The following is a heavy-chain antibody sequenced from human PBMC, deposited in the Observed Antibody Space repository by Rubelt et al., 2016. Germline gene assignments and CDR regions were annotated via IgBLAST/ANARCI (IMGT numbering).Heavy chain of an antibody. CDR1: GFTFRNHW. J-gene: IGHJ4*02. CDR3: AREGGAGYSLDS. D-gene: IGHD3-9*01. V-gene: IGHV3-7*03. CDR2: IRQDGSDK. Sequence: LVQPGGSLRLSFAASGFTFRNHWMSWVRQAPGKGLEWVANIRQDGSDKYYVDSVKGRFTVSRDNAKNSLYLDMNSLRAEDTALYYCAREGGAGYSLDSWGQGTLVAVSS.